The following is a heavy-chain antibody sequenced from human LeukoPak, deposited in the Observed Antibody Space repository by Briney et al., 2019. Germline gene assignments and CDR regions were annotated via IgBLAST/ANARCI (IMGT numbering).Heavy chain of an antibody. V-gene: IGHV4-34*01. CDR2: INHSGST. J-gene: IGHJ4*02. Sequence: SETLSLTCAVYGGSFSGYYWSWIRQPPGKGLEWIGEINHSGSTNYNPSLKSRVTISVDTSKNRFSLKLSSVTAADTAVYYCASCQAGLDYWGQGTLVTVSS. CDR1: GGSFSGYY. D-gene: IGHD6-19*01. CDR3: ASCQAGLDY.